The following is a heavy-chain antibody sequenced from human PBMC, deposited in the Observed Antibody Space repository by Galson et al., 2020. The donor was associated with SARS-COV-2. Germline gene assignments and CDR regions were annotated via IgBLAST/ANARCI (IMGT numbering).Heavy chain of an antibody. CDR1: GFTFNNYA. D-gene: IGHD6-19*01. CDR2: LNNRGDDT. Sequence: ESLKISCAASGFTFNNYAMAWVRQAPGKGLEWVSLLNNRGDDTYYADSVKGRFTISRDNSKNTLFLQMNSLRAEDTAVYYCAKEGGTGWATDFFQHWGQGTLVTVSS. CDR3: AKEGGTGWATDFFQH. V-gene: IGHV3-23*01. J-gene: IGHJ1*01.